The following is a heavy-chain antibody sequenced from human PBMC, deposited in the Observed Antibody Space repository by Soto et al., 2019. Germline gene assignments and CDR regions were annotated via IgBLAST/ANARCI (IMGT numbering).Heavy chain of an antibody. V-gene: IGHV3-11*01. Sequence: QVQLVESGGGLVKPGGSLRLSCAASGFTFSDYYMSWIRQGPGKGLEWVSYISSRGNTKYYADSVKGRFTISRDNAKNSRYLQMNSLRAEDTAVYYCARDFGTGQWLVPGYWGQGTLVTVSS. CDR2: ISSRGNTK. CDR1: GFTFSDYY. D-gene: IGHD6-19*01. J-gene: IGHJ4*02. CDR3: ARDFGTGQWLVPGY.